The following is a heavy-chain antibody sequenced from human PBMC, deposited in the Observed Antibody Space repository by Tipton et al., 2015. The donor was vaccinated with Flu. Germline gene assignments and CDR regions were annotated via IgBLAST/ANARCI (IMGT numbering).Heavy chain of an antibody. CDR3: ARTGITGTTVYFDY. Sequence: TLSLTCTVSGGSISSYYWSWIRQPAGKGLEWIGRIYTSGSTNYNPSLKSRVTMSVDTSKNQFSLKLSSVTAADTAVYYCARTGITGTTVYFDYWGQGTLVTVSS. V-gene: IGHV4-4*07. CDR1: GGSISSYY. CDR2: IYTSGST. D-gene: IGHD1-7*01. J-gene: IGHJ4*02.